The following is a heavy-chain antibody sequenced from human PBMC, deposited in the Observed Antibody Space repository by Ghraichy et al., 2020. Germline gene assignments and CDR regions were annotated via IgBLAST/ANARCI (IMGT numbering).Heavy chain of an antibody. Sequence: SETLSLTCTVSGYSISSGYYWGWIRQPPGKGLEWIGSIYHSGSTYYNPSLKSRVTISVDTSKNQFSLKLSSVTAADTAVYYCARVFGEFLWTEFYYYYYGMDVWGQGSTVTLSS. D-gene: IGHD3-10*02. CDR1: GYSISSGYY. V-gene: IGHV4-38-2*02. J-gene: IGHJ6*02. CDR3: ARVFGEFLWTEFYYYYYGMDV. CDR2: IYHSGST.